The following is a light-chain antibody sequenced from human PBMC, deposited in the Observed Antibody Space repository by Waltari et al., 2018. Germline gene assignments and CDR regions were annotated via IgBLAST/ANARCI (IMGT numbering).Light chain of an antibody. CDR3: QQSYTSPPT. J-gene: IGKJ1*01. V-gene: IGKV1-39*01. CDR1: QSIDRY. Sequence: DIQMTQSPSSLSASVGDRVTIACRASQSIDRYLNWYHQKPGKAPKLLIYATASLQSGVPSRFSGAGAGTDFTLTISSLQPDDFATYYCQQSYTSPPTFGQGTNVEIK. CDR2: ATA.